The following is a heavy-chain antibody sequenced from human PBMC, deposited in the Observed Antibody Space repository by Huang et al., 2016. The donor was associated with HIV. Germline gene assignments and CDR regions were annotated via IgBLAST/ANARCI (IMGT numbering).Heavy chain of an antibody. CDR3: ARDLWLRDLYYYYYMDV. Sequence: QVQLVESGGGVVQPGRSVRLSCAASRFTFSNYAMHWVRQVPGKGLEGVAVISDDVSNKYYADSVKGRFTISRDNSKNTLYLQMNSLRAEDTAVYYCARDLWLRDLYYYYYMDVWGKGTTVTVSS. D-gene: IGHD5-12*01. CDR1: RFTFSNYA. V-gene: IGHV3-30-3*01. J-gene: IGHJ6*03. CDR2: ISDDVSNK.